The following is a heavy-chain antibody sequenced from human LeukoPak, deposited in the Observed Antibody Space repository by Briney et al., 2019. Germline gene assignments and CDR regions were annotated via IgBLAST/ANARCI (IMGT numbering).Heavy chain of an antibody. V-gene: IGHV1-18*01. Sequence: ASVKVSCKASGYTFINNGISWVRQAPGQGLGWMGWIITYNGNTNYAQKLQDRVTMTTDTSTSTAYMELRSLRSDDTAVYYCARDLGYCSSISCQRNWFDPWGQGTLVTVSS. CDR1: GYTFINNG. CDR2: IITYNGNT. D-gene: IGHD2-2*01. J-gene: IGHJ5*02. CDR3: ARDLGYCSSISCQRNWFDP.